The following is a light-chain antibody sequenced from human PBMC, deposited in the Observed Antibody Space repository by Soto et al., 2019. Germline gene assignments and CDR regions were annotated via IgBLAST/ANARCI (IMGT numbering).Light chain of an antibody. CDR1: SSNIGSTT. J-gene: IGLJ3*02. V-gene: IGLV1-44*01. CDR3: AAWDDSLHGVV. Sequence: QSVLTQPPSASGTPGQRVTIACSGSSSNIGSTTVKWYQQLPGTAPKLLIYNNNQRPSGVPDRFSGSKSGTSASLAISGLQSEDEEDYYCAAWDDSLHGVVFGGGTKLTVL. CDR2: NNN.